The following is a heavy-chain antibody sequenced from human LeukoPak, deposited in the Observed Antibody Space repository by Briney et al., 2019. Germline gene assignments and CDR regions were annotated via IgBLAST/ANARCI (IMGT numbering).Heavy chain of an antibody. CDR1: GFSFSDYY. CDR2: ISSSGGNI. V-gene: IGHV3-11*01. Sequence: GGSLRLSCAASGFSFSDYYMSWIRQAPGEGLEWVSYISSSGGNIYYADSVKGRFTISRDNAKNSLYLQMNSLRAEDTAVYYCARADGYNPIYYYYGTDVWGQGTTVTVSS. J-gene: IGHJ6*02. D-gene: IGHD5-24*01. CDR3: ARADGYNPIYYYYGTDV.